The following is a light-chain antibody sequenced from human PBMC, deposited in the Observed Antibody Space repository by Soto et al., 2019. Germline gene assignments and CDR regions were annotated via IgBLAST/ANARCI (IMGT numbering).Light chain of an antibody. CDR1: QSVTSSY. J-gene: IGKJ5*01. CDR2: GAS. Sequence: EIVLTQSPGTLSLSPGERATLSCRASQSVTSSYLAWWQQKPGQAPRLLIYGASSRATGIPDRFNGSGSGTDFTLTISRLEPEDFAVYLCQQYGSSPPITFGQGTRLEIK. CDR3: QQYGSSPPIT. V-gene: IGKV3-20*01.